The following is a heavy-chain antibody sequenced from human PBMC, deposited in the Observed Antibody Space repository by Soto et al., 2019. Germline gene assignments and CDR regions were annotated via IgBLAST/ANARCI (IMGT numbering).Heavy chain of an antibody. CDR2: ISAYNGNT. CDR1: GYTFTSYG. V-gene: IGHV1-18*01. J-gene: IGHJ5*02. D-gene: IGHD1-26*01. CDR3: AREVGRIANWFDP. Sequence: QVQLVQSGAEVKKPGASVKVSCKASGYTFTSYGISWVRQAPGHGLEWMGWISAYNGNTNYAQKLQGRVTRTTDTATSTAYMELRSRRSDDTAVYYCAREVGRIANWFDPWGQGTLVTGSS.